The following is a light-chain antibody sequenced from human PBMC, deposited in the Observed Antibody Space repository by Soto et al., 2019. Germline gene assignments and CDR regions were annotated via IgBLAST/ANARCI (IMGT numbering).Light chain of an antibody. CDR2: EDT. Sequence: QSVLTQPASVSGSPGQSITISCTGSDSDVGSYNLVSWYQQLPGKAPKLILYEDTKRPSGVSNRFSGSKSGNTASLTVSGLQADDEAGYYCSSYSDTASGVLGGGTKLTVL. CDR1: DSDVGSYNL. V-gene: IGLV2-23*01. J-gene: IGLJ2*01. CDR3: SSYSDTASGV.